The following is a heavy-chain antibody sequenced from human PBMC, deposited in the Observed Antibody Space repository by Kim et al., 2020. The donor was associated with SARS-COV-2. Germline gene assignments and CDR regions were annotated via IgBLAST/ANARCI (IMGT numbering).Heavy chain of an antibody. CDR3: ARDRGIAAAGTNY. V-gene: IGHV1-3*01. D-gene: IGHD6-13*01. Sequence: SKKLHGRVTNTRDTSASTAYMELSSLRSDDTAVYYCARDRGIAAAGTNYWGQGTLVTVSS. J-gene: IGHJ4*02.